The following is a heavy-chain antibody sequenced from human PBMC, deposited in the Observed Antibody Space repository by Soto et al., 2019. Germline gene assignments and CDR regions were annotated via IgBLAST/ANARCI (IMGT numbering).Heavy chain of an antibody. Sequence: SGPTLVNPTQTLTLTCTFSGFSLSTSGMRVSWIRQPPGKALEWLARIDWDDDKFYSTSLKTRLTISKDTSKNQVVLTMTNMDPVDTATYYCAQGRSDSFPFDYWGQGTLVTVSS. CDR2: IDWDDDK. V-gene: IGHV2-70*04. J-gene: IGHJ4*02. D-gene: IGHD3-9*01. CDR1: GFSLSTSGMR. CDR3: AQGRSDSFPFDY.